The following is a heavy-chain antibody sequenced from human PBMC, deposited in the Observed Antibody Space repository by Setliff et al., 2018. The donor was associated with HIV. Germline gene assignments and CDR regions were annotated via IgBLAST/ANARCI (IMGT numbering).Heavy chain of an antibody. J-gene: IGHJ6*03. CDR2: IRGEPYGGTT. V-gene: IGHV3-49*04. D-gene: IGHD6-6*01. Sequence: GESLKISCAASGFTFSSYSMNWVRQAPGKGLEWVSSIRGEPYGGTTEYAASVKGRFSISRDDSKSIAYLQMSSLKIEDTAVYFCTRGTQNQLLHYYYYYMDVWGNGTTVTVSS. CDR3: TRGTQNQLLHYYYYYMDV. CDR1: GFTFSSYS.